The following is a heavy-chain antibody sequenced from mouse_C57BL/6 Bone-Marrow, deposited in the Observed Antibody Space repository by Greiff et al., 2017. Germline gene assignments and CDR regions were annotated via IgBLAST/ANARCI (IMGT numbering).Heavy chain of an antibody. CDR2: IDPSDSYT. D-gene: IGHD2-3*01. CDR3: ARSGDGYYGY. Sequence: QVQLQQPGAELVKPGASVKLSCKASGYTFTSYCMQWVKQRPGQGLEWIGEIDPSDSYTNYNQKFKGKATLTVDTSSSTAYMQLSSLTSEDSAFYYCARSGDGYYGYWGQGTTLTVSS. J-gene: IGHJ2*01. CDR1: GYTFTSYC. V-gene: IGHV1-50*01.